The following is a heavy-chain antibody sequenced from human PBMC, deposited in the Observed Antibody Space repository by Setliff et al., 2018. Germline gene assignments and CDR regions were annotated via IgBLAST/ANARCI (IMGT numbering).Heavy chain of an antibody. Sequence: SETLSLTCTVSGGSISSSSYYWGWIRQPPGKGLEWIGSIYYSGSTYYNPSLKSRVTISADTSKNQFSLKLSSVTAADTAVYYCASTPDGDLYYNFWSGYYLTLDYWGQGTLVTVSS. D-gene: IGHD3-3*01. CDR2: IYYSGST. CDR3: ASTPDGDLYYNFWSGYYLTLDY. V-gene: IGHV4-39*07. J-gene: IGHJ4*02. CDR1: GGSISSSSYY.